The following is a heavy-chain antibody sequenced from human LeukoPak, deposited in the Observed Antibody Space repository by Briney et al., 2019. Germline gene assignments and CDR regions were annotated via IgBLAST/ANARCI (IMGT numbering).Heavy chain of an antibody. CDR2: ISGSGGST. J-gene: IGHJ4*02. CDR1: GFTFSSYA. D-gene: IGHD5-12*01. Sequence: PGGSLRLSCAASGFTFSSYAMSWVRQAPGKGLEWVSAISGSGGSTYYADSVKGRFTISRDNSKNTLYLQMNSLRAEDTAVYYCAKRFHRGYNSHSDYWGQGTLVTVSS. V-gene: IGHV3-23*01. CDR3: AKRFHRGYNSHSDY.